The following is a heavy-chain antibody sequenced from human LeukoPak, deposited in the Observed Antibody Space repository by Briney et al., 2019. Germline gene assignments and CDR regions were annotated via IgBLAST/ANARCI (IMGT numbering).Heavy chain of an antibody. CDR3: ARDLGWSSSWYYFDY. V-gene: IGHV1-69*05. CDR2: IIPIFGTA. Sequence: GSSVKVSCKASGGTFSSYAISWVRQAPGQGLEWMGGIIPIFGTANYAQKLQGRVTMTTDTSTSTAYMELRSLRSDDTAVYYCARDLGWSSSWYYFDYWGQGTLVTVSS. CDR1: GGTFSSYA. D-gene: IGHD6-13*01. J-gene: IGHJ4*02.